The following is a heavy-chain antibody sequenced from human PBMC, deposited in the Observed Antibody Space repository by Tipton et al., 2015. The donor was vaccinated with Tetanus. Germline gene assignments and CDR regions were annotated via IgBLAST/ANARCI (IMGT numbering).Heavy chain of an antibody. CDR1: GFTFSSYE. CDR3: AREQPADAFDI. Sequence: SLRLSCAASGFTFSSYEMNWVRQAPGKGLEWVSYISSSGSTIYYADSVKGRFTISRDNAKNSLYLQMNSLRAEDTAVYYCAREQPADAFDIWGQGTMVTVSS. J-gene: IGHJ3*02. CDR2: ISSSGSTI. V-gene: IGHV3-48*03. D-gene: IGHD5-18*01.